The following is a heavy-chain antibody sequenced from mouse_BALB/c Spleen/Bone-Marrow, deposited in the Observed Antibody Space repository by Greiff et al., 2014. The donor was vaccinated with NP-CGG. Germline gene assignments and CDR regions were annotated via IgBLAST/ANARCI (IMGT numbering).Heavy chain of an antibody. CDR2: ISYGGSYI. CDR1: GFTFSDFY. J-gene: IGHJ4*01. CDR3: ARDRGVQGYAMDY. Sequence: EVNLVESGGGLVKPGGSLKLSCAASGFTFSDFYMYWVRQTPEKRLEWVATISYGGSYIYYPDSVEGRFTISRDDAKNNLYLQMSSLKSEDTAMYYCARDRGVQGYAMDYWGQGTSVTVSS. D-gene: IGHD2-14*01. V-gene: IGHV5-4*02.